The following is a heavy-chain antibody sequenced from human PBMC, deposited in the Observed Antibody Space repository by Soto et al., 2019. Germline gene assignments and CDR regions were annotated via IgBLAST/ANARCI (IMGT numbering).Heavy chain of an antibody. Sequence: EVQLLESGGGLVQPGGSLRLSCAASGFTFNNYAMTWVRQAPGKGLEWVSAISGGGDTTSYADSVKGRFTVSRDASKNTLNLQMSSLRAEDTALYYCATGRGGSGSLTPRVDFWGQGTLVTVSS. CDR3: ATGRGGSGSLTPRVDF. CDR1: GFTFNNYA. D-gene: IGHD3-10*01. V-gene: IGHV3-23*01. J-gene: IGHJ4*02. CDR2: ISGGGDTT.